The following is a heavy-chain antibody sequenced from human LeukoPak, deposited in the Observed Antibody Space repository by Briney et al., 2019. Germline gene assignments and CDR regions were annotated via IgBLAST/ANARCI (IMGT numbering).Heavy chain of an antibody. CDR3: ATMAFGTTGTDY. Sequence: GGSLRLSCAASGFTFSSNWMHWVRQAPGKGLVWVSRINEDGSTTNYADSVKGRSTIFRDNAKNTLYLQMNSLRAEDTAVYYCATMAFGTTGTDYWGQGTLVTVSS. J-gene: IGHJ4*02. D-gene: IGHD4-17*01. CDR1: GFTFSSNW. V-gene: IGHV3-74*01. CDR2: INEDGSTT.